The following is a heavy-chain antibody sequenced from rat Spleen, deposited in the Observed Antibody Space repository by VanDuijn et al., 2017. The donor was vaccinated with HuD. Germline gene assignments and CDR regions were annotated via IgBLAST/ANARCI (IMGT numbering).Heavy chain of an antibody. V-gene: IGHV5-29*01. Sequence: EVQLVESGGGLVQPGRSLKLSCAASGFTFSSYDMAWVRQAPAKGLDWVATISSDGSTTYYRDSVKGRFTISRDNAKSTLSLQMDSLRSEDTATYYCARRHYGYTDYFDYWGQGVMVTVSS. CDR3: ARRHYGYTDYFDY. CDR1: GFTFSSYD. J-gene: IGHJ2*01. CDR2: ISSDGSTT. D-gene: IGHD1-9*01.